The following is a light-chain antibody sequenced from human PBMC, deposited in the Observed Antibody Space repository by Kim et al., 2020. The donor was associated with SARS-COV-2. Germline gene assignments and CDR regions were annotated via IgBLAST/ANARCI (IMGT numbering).Light chain of an antibody. CDR2: TAS. V-gene: IGKV1-39*01. J-gene: IGKJ4*01. CDR3: QQSYSTPQFT. Sequence: SVGDRVTITCRASQSISSYLNWYQQKPGKAPQLLIYTASSLQSGVPSRFSGSGSGTDFTLTISSLQPEDFATYYCQQSYSTPQFTFGGGTKVDIK. CDR1: QSISSY.